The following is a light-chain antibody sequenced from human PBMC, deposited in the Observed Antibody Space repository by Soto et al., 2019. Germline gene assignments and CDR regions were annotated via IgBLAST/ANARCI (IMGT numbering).Light chain of an antibody. J-gene: IGLJ2*01. V-gene: IGLV4-69*01. CDR1: SAYSTYA. CDR2: LNYDGTH. CDR3: QTWGTGVV. Sequence: QSVLTQSPSASASLGASVKLTCSLRSAYSTYAIAWHQQQPGKGPRFLMRLNYDGTHTKGDGIPDRFSGSSSGTERYLIISSLQSEDGAEYYCQTWGTGVVFGGGTKLTV.